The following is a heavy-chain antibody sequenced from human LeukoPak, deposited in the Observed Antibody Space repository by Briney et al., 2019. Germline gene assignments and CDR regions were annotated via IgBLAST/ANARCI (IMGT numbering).Heavy chain of an antibody. CDR2: ISSSSSTI. Sequence: PGGSLRLSCAASGFTFSSYSMNWVRQAPGKGLEWVSYISSSSSTIYYADSVKGRFTISRDNAKNSPYLQMNSLRAEDTAVYYCAREAPIDYWGQGTLVTVSS. V-gene: IGHV3-48*04. CDR3: AREAPIDY. CDR1: GFTFSSYS. J-gene: IGHJ4*02.